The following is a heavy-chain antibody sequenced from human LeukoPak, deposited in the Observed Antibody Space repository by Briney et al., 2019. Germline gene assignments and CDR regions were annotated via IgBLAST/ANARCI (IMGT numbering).Heavy chain of an antibody. Sequence: GGSLRLSCAASGFTFSSYAMTWVRQAPGKGLEWVSAISGSGGSTYYADSVKGRFTISRDNSKNTLYLQMNSLRAEDTAVYYCAKGGRYFGWLSLSFMDVWGKGTTVTVSS. CDR2: ISGSGGST. D-gene: IGHD3-9*01. V-gene: IGHV3-23*01. CDR3: AKGGRYFGWLSLSFMDV. CDR1: GFTFSSYA. J-gene: IGHJ6*04.